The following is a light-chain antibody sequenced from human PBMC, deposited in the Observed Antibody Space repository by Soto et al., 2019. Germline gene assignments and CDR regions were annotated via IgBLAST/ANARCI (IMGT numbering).Light chain of an antibody. V-gene: IGKV3-15*01. CDR1: QSVSSX. CDR3: QQYNNWPPWT. J-gene: IGKJ1*01. Sequence: EIVMTQSPATLSVSPGERATLSCRASQSVSSXXAXYQQKPGQAPRLLIYGASTRATGIPARFSGSGSGTEFTLTISSLQSEDXXXYYCQQYNNWPPWTFGXXTXXEIK. CDR2: GAS.